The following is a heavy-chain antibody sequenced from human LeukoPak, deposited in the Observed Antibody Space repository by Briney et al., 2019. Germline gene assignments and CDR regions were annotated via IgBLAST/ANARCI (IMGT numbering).Heavy chain of an antibody. J-gene: IGHJ4*02. V-gene: IGHV4-39*07. CDR2: IYYSGST. CDR1: GGSISSSSYY. CDR3: ARDGSGWYGALYFDY. D-gene: IGHD6-19*01. Sequence: SETLSLTCTVSGGSISSSSYYWGWIRQPPGKGLEWIGSIYYSGSTYYNPSLKSRVTISVDTSKNQFSLKLSSVTAADTAVYYCARDGSGWYGALYFDYWGQGTLVTVSS.